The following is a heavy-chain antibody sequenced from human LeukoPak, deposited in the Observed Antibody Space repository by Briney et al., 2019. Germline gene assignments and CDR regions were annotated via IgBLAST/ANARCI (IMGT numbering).Heavy chain of an antibody. Sequence: GASVKVSCKASGGTFSSYAISWVRQAPGQGLAWMGRIIPILGIANYAQKFQGRVTITADKSTSTAYMELSSLRSEDTAVYYCAGGGRDGYNFYFDYWGQGTLVTVSS. CDR1: GGTFSSYA. CDR2: IIPILGIA. CDR3: AGGGRDGYNFYFDY. J-gene: IGHJ4*02. V-gene: IGHV1-69*04. D-gene: IGHD5-24*01.